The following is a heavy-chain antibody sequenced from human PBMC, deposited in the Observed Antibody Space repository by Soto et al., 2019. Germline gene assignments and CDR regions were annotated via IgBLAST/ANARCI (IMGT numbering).Heavy chain of an antibody. CDR3: ARSRVRGGYYFDY. V-gene: IGHV1-3*04. Sequence: QVQVVQSGAEVKKPGASVTVSCKASGYTFTTYALHWVRQAPGQSLEWMGWINTDNGNTYYSQKMQARVTITRDTSASTGSRDLSRLRSEDTAVYYCARSRVRGGYYFDYWGQGALVTVSS. CDR1: GYTFTTYA. D-gene: IGHD3-16*01. J-gene: IGHJ4*02. CDR2: INTDNGNT.